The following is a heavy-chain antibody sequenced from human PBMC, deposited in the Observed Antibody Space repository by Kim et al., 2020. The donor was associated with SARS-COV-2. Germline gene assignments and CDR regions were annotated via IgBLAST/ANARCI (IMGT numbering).Heavy chain of an antibody. CDR2: ISYDGSSK. CDR3: ADGGGELRAFDI. Sequence: GGSLRLSCAASGFTFSSYGMHWVRQAPGKGLEWVAHISYDGSSKYYVDSVKGRFTISRDNSKNTLYLQMNSLRPEDTAVYYCADGGGELRAFDIWGQGTMVTVSS. V-gene: IGHV3-30*03. D-gene: IGHD3-16*01. J-gene: IGHJ3*02. CDR1: GFTFSSYG.